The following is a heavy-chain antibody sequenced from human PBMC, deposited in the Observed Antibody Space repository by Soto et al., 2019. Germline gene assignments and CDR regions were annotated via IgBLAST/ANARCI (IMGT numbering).Heavy chain of an antibody. CDR1: GGSISSYY. V-gene: IGHV4-59*01. J-gene: IGHJ3*02. D-gene: IGHD1-26*01. CDR2: IYYSGST. CDR3: ARDRGAGVGAKDAFDI. Sequence: QVQLQESGPGLVKPSETLSLTCTVSGGSISSYYWSWIRQPPGKGLEWIGYIYYSGSTNYNPSLKSLVTISVDTSKNQFSLKLSSVTAADTAVYYCARDRGAGVGAKDAFDIWGQGTMVTVSS.